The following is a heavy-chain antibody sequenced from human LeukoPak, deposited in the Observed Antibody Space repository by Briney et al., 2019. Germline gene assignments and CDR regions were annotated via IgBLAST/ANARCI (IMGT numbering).Heavy chain of an antibody. Sequence: QPGGSLRLSCAASGFTFSTYVMNWFRQAPGKGLEWLSPISVGAEYIFYADSVKGRFTISRDYSNNALYLQMHSLRAEDTALYYCASGPPFLKYFEYWGQGTLVTVSS. V-gene: IGHV3-23*01. CDR2: ISVGAEYI. CDR3: ASGPPFLKYFEY. D-gene: IGHD3-3*01. J-gene: IGHJ4*02. CDR1: GFTFSTYV.